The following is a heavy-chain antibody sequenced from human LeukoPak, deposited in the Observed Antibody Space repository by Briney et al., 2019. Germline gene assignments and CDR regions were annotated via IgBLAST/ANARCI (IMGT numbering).Heavy chain of an antibody. CDR1: GFTFSSYW. Sequence: PGGSLRLSCAASGFTFSSYWMSWVRQAPGKGLEWVANIKQDGSEKYYVDSVEGRFTISRDNAKNSLYLQMNSLRAEDTAVYYCASHYSNPHIGPIYYFNYWGQGTLVTVSS. D-gene: IGHD4-11*01. CDR2: IKQDGSEK. V-gene: IGHV3-7*01. CDR3: ASHYSNPHIGPIYYFNY. J-gene: IGHJ4*02.